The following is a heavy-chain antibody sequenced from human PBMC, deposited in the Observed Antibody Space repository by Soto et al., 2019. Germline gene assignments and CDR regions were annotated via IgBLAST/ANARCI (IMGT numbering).Heavy chain of an antibody. CDR2: KYYRSRFFS. CDR1: GDSVSSYSAA. Sequence: SQTLSLTCAIPGDSVSSYSAAWNWIRQSPSGGLEWLGRKYYRSRFFSDYAESVKSRIIINPETSKNQFSLQLKSVTPEDTAVYYCVRDRYSSSGWFDTWGQGTPVTVSS. CDR3: VRDRYSSSGWFDT. D-gene: IGHD3-10*01. J-gene: IGHJ5*02. V-gene: IGHV6-1*01.